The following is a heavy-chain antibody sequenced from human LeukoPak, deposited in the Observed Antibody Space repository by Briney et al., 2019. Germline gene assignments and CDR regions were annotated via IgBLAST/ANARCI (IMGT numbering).Heavy chain of an antibody. V-gene: IGHV1-69*04. D-gene: IGHD2-21*02. J-gene: IGHJ4*02. Sequence: ASVKVSCKASGGTFSSYAISWVRQAPGQGLEWMGRIIPILGIANYAQKFQGRVTITADKSTSTAYMELRSLRSEDTAVYYCATYCGGDCYSYWGQGTLVTVSS. CDR3: ATYCGGDCYSY. CDR2: IIPILGIA. CDR1: GGTFSSYA.